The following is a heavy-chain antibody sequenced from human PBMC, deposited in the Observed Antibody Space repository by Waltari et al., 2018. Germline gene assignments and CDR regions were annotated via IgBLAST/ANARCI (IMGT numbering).Heavy chain of an antibody. V-gene: IGHV4-38-2*01. Sequence: QVQLQESGPGLAKPSETLSLTCAVSGYSISSGYYWGWIRQPPGKGLEWCGSIYHRWSTYCNPSVKSRVTISVDTSKNQFSLKLSSVTAADTAVYYCARGSGDYWGQGTLVTVSS. CDR1: GYSISSGYY. J-gene: IGHJ4*02. CDR3: ARGSGDY. CDR2: IYHRWST.